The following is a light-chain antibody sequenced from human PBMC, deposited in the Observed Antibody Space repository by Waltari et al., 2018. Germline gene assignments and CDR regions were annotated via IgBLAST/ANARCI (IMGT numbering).Light chain of an antibody. J-gene: IGLJ3*02. CDR2: DDN. CDR3: GTWDSSLAVWM. Sequence: QSLLTQPPSLSAAPEQRVTIYCPGTSPNIGRKHVFRYQQFPGKAPRLLIYDDNRRPAGIPDRFSGSKSATSASLAISRLQTGDEADYYCGTWDSSLAVWMFGGGTRLTVL. CDR1: SPNIGRKH. V-gene: IGLV1-51*02.